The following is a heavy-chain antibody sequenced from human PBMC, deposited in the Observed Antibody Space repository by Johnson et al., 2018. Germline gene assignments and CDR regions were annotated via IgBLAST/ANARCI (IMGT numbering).Heavy chain of an antibody. D-gene: IGHD6-6*01. CDR2: ISYDGSNK. V-gene: IGHV3-30*18. CDR3: AKRIEYSSSSAYFDY. Sequence: QVQLVQSGGGVVQXGRSLRLSCAASGFTFSSYGMHWVRRAPGKGLEWVAVISYDGSNKYYADSVKGRFTISRDNSKNTLYLQMNSLRAEDTAVYYCAKRIEYSSSSAYFDYWGQGTLVTVSS. J-gene: IGHJ4*02. CDR1: GFTFSSYG.